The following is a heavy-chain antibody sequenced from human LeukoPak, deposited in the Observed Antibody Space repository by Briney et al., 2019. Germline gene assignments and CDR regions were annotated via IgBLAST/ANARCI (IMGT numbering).Heavy chain of an antibody. CDR3: AKLFGEFPHFDY. CDR2: IVGSSST. D-gene: IGHD3-10*01. CDR1: GFTFSNFA. V-gene: IGHV3-23*01. Sequence: GGSLRLSCAASGFTFSNFAMTWVRQAPGKGLEWVSSIVGSSSTYYADSLKGRFTISRHNSKNTLYLQMNSLRAEDTAVYYCAKLFGEFPHFDYWGQGTLVTVSS. J-gene: IGHJ4*02.